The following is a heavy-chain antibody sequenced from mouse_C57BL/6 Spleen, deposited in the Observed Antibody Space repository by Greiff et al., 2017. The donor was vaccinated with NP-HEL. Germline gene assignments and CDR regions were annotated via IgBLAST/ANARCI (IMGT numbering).Heavy chain of an antibody. CDR1: GFTFSSYA. D-gene: IGHD1-1*01. Sequence: EVQWVESGGGLVKPGGSLKLSCAASGFTFSSYAMSWVRQTPEKRLEWVATISDGGSYTYYPDNVKGRFTISRDNAKNNLYLQMSHLKSEDTAMYYCARDSGSSSYYFDYWGQGTTLTVSS. CDR3: ARDSGSSSYYFDY. V-gene: IGHV5-4*01. CDR2: ISDGGSYT. J-gene: IGHJ2*01.